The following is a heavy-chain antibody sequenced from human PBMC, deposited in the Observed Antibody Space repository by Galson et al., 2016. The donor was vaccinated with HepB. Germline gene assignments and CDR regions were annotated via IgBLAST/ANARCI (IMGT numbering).Heavy chain of an antibody. Sequence: STGLSRADSAHTFRSSRMVWARPAPGERQQCMANINENGRAKHYVDSVKGRCTISRDNVKNSLYLQMNSLRVEDTAVYFCAREPFISPWDYWGPGTLVTVSA. D-gene: IGHD2/OR15-2a*01. CDR2: INENGRAK. J-gene: IGHJ4*02. CDR3: AREPFISPWDY. CDR1: AHTFRSSR. V-gene: IGHV3-7*03.